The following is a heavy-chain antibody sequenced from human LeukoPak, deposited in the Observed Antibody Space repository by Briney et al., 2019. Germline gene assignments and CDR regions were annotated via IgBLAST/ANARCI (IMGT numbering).Heavy chain of an antibody. D-gene: IGHD2-21*02. V-gene: IGHV4-59*01. CDR3: ARKKGGDSFFDS. CDR2: IYYSGST. CDR1: GGSISSYY. J-gene: IGHJ4*02. Sequence: SETLSLTCTVSGGSISSYYWSWIRQPPGKGLEWIGYIYYSGSTNYNPSLKSRVTISVDTSKNQFSLKLSSVTAADTAVYYCARKKGGDSFFDSGGKEPLVP.